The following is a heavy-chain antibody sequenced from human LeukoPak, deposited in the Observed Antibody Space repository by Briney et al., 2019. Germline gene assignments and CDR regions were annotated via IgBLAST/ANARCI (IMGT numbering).Heavy chain of an antibody. Sequence: GGSLRLSCAASGFTFSTYWMHWVRQAPGKGLVWVSRIKGDGSSTSYADSVKGRFTISRDNDKNTLYLQMDSLRGEDTAVYYCVGDPDYGGYSRFDYWGQGTLVAVSS. CDR2: IKGDGSST. D-gene: IGHD4-17*01. CDR3: VGDPDYGGYSRFDY. V-gene: IGHV3-74*01. J-gene: IGHJ4*02. CDR1: GFTFSTYW.